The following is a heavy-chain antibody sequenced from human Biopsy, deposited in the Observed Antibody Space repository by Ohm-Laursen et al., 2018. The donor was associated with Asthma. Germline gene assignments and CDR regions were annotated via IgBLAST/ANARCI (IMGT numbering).Heavy chain of an antibody. V-gene: IGHV3-53*01. CDR3: ARGDSSNWSHYYFDY. CDR2: IYSGGGT. Sequence: SLRLSCSASGFAVSRDYMFWVRQAPGKGLEWVSVIYSGGGTYYADSVQGRVTISRDYSKNTLYLQMHSLRAEDTAVYYCARGDSSNWSHYYFDYWGQGTLVTVSS. D-gene: IGHD3-22*01. J-gene: IGHJ4*02. CDR1: GFAVSRDY.